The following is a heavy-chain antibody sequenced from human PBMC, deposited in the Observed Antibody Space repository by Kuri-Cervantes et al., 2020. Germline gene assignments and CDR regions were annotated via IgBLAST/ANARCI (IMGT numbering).Heavy chain of an antibody. CDR1: GYTFTSYD. J-gene: IGHJ4*02. D-gene: IGHD3-10*01. V-gene: IGHV1-8*02. CDR2: MNPKSGNT. CDR3: ARLSSYYGSGSYETEDY. Sequence: ASVKVSCKASGYTFTSYDINWVRQATGQGLEWMGWMNPKSGNTGYAQKFQGRVTMTRNTSISTAYMELSSLRSEDTAVYYCARLSSYYGSGSYETEDYWGQGTLVTVSS.